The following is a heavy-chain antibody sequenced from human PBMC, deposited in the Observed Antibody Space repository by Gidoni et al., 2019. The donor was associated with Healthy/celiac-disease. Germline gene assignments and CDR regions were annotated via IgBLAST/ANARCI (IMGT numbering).Heavy chain of an antibody. J-gene: IGHJ4*02. CDR2: ISSSGSTI. V-gene: IGHV3-21*01. Sequence: EVQLVESGGGLVKPGGSLRLSCAASGFPFSTYSMNWVRQAPGKGLEWVSSISSSGSTIYYADSVKGRFTISRDNAKNSLYLQMNSLRAEDTAVYHCARSSYYYDSSGYFDYWGQGTLVTVS. CDR1: GFPFSTYS. D-gene: IGHD3-22*01. CDR3: ARSSYYYDSSGYFDY.